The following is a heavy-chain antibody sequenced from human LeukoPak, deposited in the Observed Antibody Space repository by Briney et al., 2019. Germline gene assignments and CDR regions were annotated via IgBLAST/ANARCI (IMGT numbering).Heavy chain of an antibody. J-gene: IGHJ4*02. CDR2: INPNSGDT. CDR1: GYTFTGYF. D-gene: IGHD6-19*01. Sequence: ASVMVSCKASGYTFTGYFMHWVRQAPGQEREWMGWINPNSGDTNYAQKFQGRVTVTRDTSISTAYMELSSLTSDDTAVYYCSRDVPGYSSNFDFWGQGTLVTVSS. CDR3: SRDVPGYSSNFDF. V-gene: IGHV1-2*02.